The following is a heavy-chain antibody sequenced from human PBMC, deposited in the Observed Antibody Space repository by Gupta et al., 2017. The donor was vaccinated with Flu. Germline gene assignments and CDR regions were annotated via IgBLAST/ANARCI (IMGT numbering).Heavy chain of an antibody. CDR3: ARRDYYGMDV. J-gene: IGHJ6*02. Sequence: GPGLVKPSETLSLTCTVSGGSISSYYWSWIRQPPGKGLEWIGYIYYSGSTNYNPSLKSRVTISVDTSKNQFSLKLSSVTAADTAVYYCARRDYYGMDVWGQGTTFTVSS. CDR2: IYYSGST. CDR1: GGSISSYY. V-gene: IGHV4-59*08.